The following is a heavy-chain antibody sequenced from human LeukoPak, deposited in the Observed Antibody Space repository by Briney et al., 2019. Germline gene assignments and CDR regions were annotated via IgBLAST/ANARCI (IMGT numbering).Heavy chain of an antibody. J-gene: IGHJ4*02. CDR2: ISTSGSYL. CDR3: ARDGGAYDSSGYYVYFDY. Sequence: GGSLRLSCAASGFTFSSYTINWVRQAPGKGLEWVSSISTSGSYLYYADSVKGRFTISRDNAKSSLYLQMNSLRAEDTAVYYCARDGGAYDSSGYYVYFDYWGQGTLVTVSS. CDR1: GFTFSSYT. D-gene: IGHD3-22*01. V-gene: IGHV3-21*01.